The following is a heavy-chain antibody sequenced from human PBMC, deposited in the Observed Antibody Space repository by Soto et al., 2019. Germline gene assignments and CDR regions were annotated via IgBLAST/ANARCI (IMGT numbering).Heavy chain of an antibody. CDR1: GYTFTSYG. CDR3: ARDEGTYYDILTGYSPGYYYGMDV. J-gene: IGHJ6*02. Sequence: GASVKVSCQASGYTFTSYGISWVRQAPGQGLEWMGWISAYNGNTNYAQKLQGRVTMTTDTSTSTAYMELRSLRSDDTAVYYCARDEGTYYDILTGYSPGYYYGMDVWGQGTTVTVSS. V-gene: IGHV1-18*01. CDR2: ISAYNGNT. D-gene: IGHD3-9*01.